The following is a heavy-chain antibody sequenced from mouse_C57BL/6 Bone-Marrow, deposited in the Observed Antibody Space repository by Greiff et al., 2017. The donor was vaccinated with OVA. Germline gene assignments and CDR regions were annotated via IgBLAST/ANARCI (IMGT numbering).Heavy chain of an antibody. D-gene: IGHD3-2*02. CDR1: GYTFTSYG. CDR3: ASSGYTSSYFDY. J-gene: IGHJ2*01. CDR2: IYPRSGNT. Sequence: VQLQQSGAELARPGASVKLSCKASGYTFTSYGISWVKQRTGQGLEWIGEIYPRSGNTYYNEKFKGKATLTADKSSRTAYMKLRSLTSEDTAVYFCASSGYTSSYFDYWGQGTTLTVSS. V-gene: IGHV1-81*01.